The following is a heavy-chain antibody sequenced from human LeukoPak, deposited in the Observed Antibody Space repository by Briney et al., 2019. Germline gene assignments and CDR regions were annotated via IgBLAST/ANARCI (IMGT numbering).Heavy chain of an antibody. J-gene: IGHJ4*02. CDR3: ARLGGATQNFDY. CDR2: FDPEDGET. Sequence: GSSVKVSCKASGGTFSSYAISWVRQAPGQGLEWMGGFDPEDGETIYAQKFQGRVTITADESTSTAYMELSSLRSEDTAVYYCARLGGATQNFDYWGQGTLVTVSS. V-gene: IGHV1-69*01. CDR1: GGTFSSYA. D-gene: IGHD1-26*01.